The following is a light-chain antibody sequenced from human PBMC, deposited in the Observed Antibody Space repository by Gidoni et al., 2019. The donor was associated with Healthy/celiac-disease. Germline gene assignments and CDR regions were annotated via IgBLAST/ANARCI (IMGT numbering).Light chain of an antibody. CDR2: DDS. Sequence: SYVLPQPPSVSVAPGQTARITCGGNNIGSKRVHWYQQKPGQAPVLVVYDDSDRPSGIPERFSGSNSGNTATLTISRVEAGDEADYYCQVWDSSSDHPEIFGGGTKLTVL. V-gene: IGLV3-21*02. J-gene: IGLJ2*01. CDR3: QVWDSSSDHPEI. CDR1: NIGSKR.